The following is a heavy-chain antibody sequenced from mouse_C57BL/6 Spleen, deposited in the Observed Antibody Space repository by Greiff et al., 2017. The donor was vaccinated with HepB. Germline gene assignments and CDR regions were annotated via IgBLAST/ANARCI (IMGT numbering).Heavy chain of an antibody. CDR1: GYTFTSYG. V-gene: IGHV1-81*01. CDR2: IYPRSGNT. D-gene: IGHD1-1*01. Sequence: QVQLQQSGAELARPGASVKLSCKASGYTFTSYGISWVKQRTGQGLEWIGEIYPRSGNTYYNEKFKGKATLTADKSSSTAYMGLRSLSSEDAAVYFCAREECSGSSQYYYAMDYWGQGTSVTVSS. CDR3: AREECSGSSQYYYAMDY. J-gene: IGHJ4*01.